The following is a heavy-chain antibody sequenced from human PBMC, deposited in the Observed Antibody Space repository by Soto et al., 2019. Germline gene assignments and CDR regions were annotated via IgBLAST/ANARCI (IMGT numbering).Heavy chain of an antibody. Sequence: SETLSLTCAVYGGSFSGYYWSWIHQPPGKGLEWIGEINHSGSTNYNPSLKSRVTISVDTSKNQFSLKLSSVTAADTAVYYCASLTGYSYGLDGMDVWGQGTTVTVSS. CDR3: ASLTGYSYGLDGMDV. V-gene: IGHV4-34*01. CDR1: GGSFSGYY. CDR2: INHSGST. D-gene: IGHD5-18*01. J-gene: IGHJ6*02.